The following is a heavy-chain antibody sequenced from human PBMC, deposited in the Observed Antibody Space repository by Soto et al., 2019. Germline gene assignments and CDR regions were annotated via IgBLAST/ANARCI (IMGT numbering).Heavy chain of an antibody. J-gene: IGHJ4*02. V-gene: IGHV1-46*01. CDR1: GDTFTDYY. CDR3: ARGVHVVVVTAALAY. Sequence: QVQLVQSGAEVKKPGASVKVSCKASGDTFTDYYIHWVRQAPGQGLEWMGTVNPSGGHTTYAQHSRGRLTSTRATSTSTLYMELTSLTSEHTAVYYCARGVHVVVVTAALAYWGQGTLVTVSS. CDR2: VNPSGGHT. D-gene: IGHD2-21*02.